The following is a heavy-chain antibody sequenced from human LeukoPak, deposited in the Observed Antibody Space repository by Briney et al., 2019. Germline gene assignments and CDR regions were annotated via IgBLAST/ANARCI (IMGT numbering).Heavy chain of an antibody. J-gene: IGHJ4*02. V-gene: IGHV4-39*01. Sequence: PSETLSLTCTVSGGSISSNRYYWGWIRQPPGKGLEWIGTIYYSGTTYYNPSLKSRVSISVDTSKNQFSLKLTSVTAADPAVYYCARHSGSFYGQYDYWGQGTLVSVSS. CDR1: GGSISSNRYY. D-gene: IGHD1-26*01. CDR2: IYYSGTT. CDR3: ARHSGSFYGQYDY.